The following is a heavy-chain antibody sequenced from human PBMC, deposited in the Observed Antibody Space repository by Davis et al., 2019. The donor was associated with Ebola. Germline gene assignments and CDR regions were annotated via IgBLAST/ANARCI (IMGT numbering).Heavy chain of an antibody. V-gene: IGHV3-23*01. CDR1: GFTFSTYS. CDR2: ISASGGGT. Sequence: PGGSLRLSCAASGFTFSTYSMNWVRQAPGKGLQWVSVISASGGGTSYADSVRGRFTISRDNSKNMLYLQMNSLRAEDTAVYYCAMAANLYGSSAYYGYWGQGTLVTVSS. CDR3: AMAANLYGSSAYYGY. D-gene: IGHD3-22*01. J-gene: IGHJ4*02.